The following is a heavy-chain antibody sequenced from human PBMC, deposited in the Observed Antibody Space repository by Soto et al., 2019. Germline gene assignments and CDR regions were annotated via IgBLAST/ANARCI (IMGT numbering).Heavy chain of an antibody. V-gene: IGHV1-46*03. CDR2: VNPNDGGT. Sequence: ASVKVSCKAYGYTFTKYFIHWVRQAPGQGLEWMGIVNPNDGGTSYTQKLQDRVTMTRDTSTSTVYMDLSSLTYEDTAVYYCARADAYWSGSNDYWGQGTLVTVSS. CDR1: GYTFTKYF. J-gene: IGHJ4*02. CDR3: ARADAYWSGSNDY. D-gene: IGHD3-3*01.